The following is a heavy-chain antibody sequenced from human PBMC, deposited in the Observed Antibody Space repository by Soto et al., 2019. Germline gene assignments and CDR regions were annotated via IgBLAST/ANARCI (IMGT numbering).Heavy chain of an antibody. CDR1: GFSISRYW. CDR3: ARGGFSYGTGIEH. J-gene: IGHJ4*02. D-gene: IGHD5-18*01. Sequence: GGSVRLSCAASGFSISRYWMSWVRQAPGKGLEWVADKKQDGSEEYYVDSVKGRFTVSRDNAKNLLYLQLTSLRVEDTALYYCARGGFSYGTGIEHWGQGTLVTVSS. V-gene: IGHV3-7*01. CDR2: KKQDGSEE.